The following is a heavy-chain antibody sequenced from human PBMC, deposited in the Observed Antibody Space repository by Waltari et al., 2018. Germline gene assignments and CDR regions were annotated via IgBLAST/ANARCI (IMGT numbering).Heavy chain of an antibody. CDR3: ARQEIIVEVTGDGFDI. CDR2: ISHSGTT. V-gene: IGHV4-34*01. Sequence: QVQLQQWGAGLLKPSETLSLTCAVYGGSFSGYYWSWIRQPPGKGLEWIGEISHSGTTNYNPDLKSRVTISLDTSKNQFSLKLSSVTAAETAVYYCARQEIIVEVTGDGFDIWGQGTMVTVSS. CDR1: GGSFSGYY. D-gene: IGHD2-21*02. J-gene: IGHJ3*02.